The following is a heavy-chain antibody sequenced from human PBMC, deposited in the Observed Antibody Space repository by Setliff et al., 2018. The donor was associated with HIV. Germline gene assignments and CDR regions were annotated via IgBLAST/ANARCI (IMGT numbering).Heavy chain of an antibody. J-gene: IGHJ6*02. V-gene: IGHV4-4*09. CDR3: ARHGSYSASGTLGWYYYYGMDV. D-gene: IGHD3-10*01. CDR2: IYTSGST. Sequence: SQTLSLTCTVSGASISSYYWSWIRQPPGKGLEWIGYIYTSGSTNYNPSLKSRITISVDTSKNQFSLNLNSVTAADTAVYYCARHGSYSASGTLGWYYYYGMDVWGQGTTVTVSS. CDR1: GASISSYY.